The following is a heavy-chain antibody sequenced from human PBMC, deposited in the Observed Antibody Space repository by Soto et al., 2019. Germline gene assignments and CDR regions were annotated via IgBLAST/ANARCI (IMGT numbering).Heavy chain of an antibody. CDR3: AKAATVVTLYYFDY. J-gene: IGHJ4*02. V-gene: IGHV3-23*01. CDR2: ITDSGGST. D-gene: IGHD4-17*01. Sequence: EVQLLESGGGLVQPGGSLRLSCAASGFTFNNYGMSWVRQAPGKGLEWVSAITDSGGSTYYADSVKGRFTISRDNSKNTVDLQMNSLRAEDTAVYYGAKAATVVTLYYFDYWGQGTLVTVSS. CDR1: GFTFNNYG.